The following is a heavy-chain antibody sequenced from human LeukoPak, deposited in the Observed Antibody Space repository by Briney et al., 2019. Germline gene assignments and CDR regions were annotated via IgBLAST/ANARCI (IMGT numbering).Heavy chain of an antibody. J-gene: IGHJ4*02. CDR1: GGSISTSNYY. Sequence: PSETLSLTCSVSGGSISTSNYYWVWIRQSPEKGLEWIGSIFHNGNAFYSPSLQSRVTMSLDTSKSQFYLRLTSVTAADTAVYYCARDAAAGVDYWGQGTLVTVSS. CDR2: IFHNGNA. V-gene: IGHV4-39*07. D-gene: IGHD6-13*01. CDR3: ARDAAAGVDY.